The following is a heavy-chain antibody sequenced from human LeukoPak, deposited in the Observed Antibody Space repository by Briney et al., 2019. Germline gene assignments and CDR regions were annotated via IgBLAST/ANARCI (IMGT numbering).Heavy chain of an antibody. CDR1: GYTFTGYY. Sequence: ASVKVACKAAGYTFTGYYMHWVRQAPGQGLEWMGWINPNSGGTNYAQKFQGRVTMTRDTSISTAYMELSRLRSDDTAVYYCARGMIAARLGSNYWGQGTLVTVSS. J-gene: IGHJ4*02. CDR3: ARGMIAARLGSNY. CDR2: INPNSGGT. V-gene: IGHV1-2*02. D-gene: IGHD6-6*01.